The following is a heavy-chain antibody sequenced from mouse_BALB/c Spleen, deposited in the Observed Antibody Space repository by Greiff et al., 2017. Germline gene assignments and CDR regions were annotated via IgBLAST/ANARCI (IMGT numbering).Heavy chain of an antibody. J-gene: IGHJ3*01. CDR1: GYTFTSYY. CDR2: INPSNGGT. Sequence: QVQLKQSGAELVKPGASVKLSCKASGYTFTSYYMYWVKQRPGQGLEWIGEINPSNGGTNFNEKFKSKATLTVDKSSSTAYMQLSSLTSEDSAVYYCTRSCAYWGQGTLVTVSA. CDR3: TRSCAY. V-gene: IGHV1S81*02.